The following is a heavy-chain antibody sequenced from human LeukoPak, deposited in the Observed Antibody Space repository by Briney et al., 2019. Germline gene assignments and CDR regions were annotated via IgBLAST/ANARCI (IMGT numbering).Heavy chain of an antibody. V-gene: IGHV4-4*07. Sequence: SETLSLTCTVSGGSIISYYWTWIRQPAGKGLEWIGRIYPSGSTNYNPSLKSRVTMSVDTSKNQFSLKLSSVTAADTAVYYCARENSGSYREFDYWGQGTLVTVSS. CDR1: GGSIISYY. J-gene: IGHJ4*02. D-gene: IGHD1-26*01. CDR3: ARENSGSYREFDY. CDR2: IYPSGST.